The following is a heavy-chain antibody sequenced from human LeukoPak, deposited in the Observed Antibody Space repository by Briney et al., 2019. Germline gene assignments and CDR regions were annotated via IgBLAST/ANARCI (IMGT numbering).Heavy chain of an antibody. CDR1: GFTFDDYA. CDR2: ISWNSGSI. J-gene: IGHJ4*02. D-gene: IGHD4-17*01. CDR3: AKGSTYGDPEAFDY. Sequence: GRSLRLSCAASGFTFDDYAMHWVRQAPGKGLEWVSGISWNSGSIGYADSVKGRFTISRDNAKNSLYLQMNSLRAEDTALYYCAKGSTYGDPEAFDYWGQGTLVTVSS. V-gene: IGHV3-9*01.